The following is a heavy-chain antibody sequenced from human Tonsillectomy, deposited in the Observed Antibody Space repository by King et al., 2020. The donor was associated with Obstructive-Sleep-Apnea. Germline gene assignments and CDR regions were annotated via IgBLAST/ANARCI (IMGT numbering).Heavy chain of an antibody. CDR3: ARGYCSGGSCVSYNWFDP. Sequence: VQLQESGPGLVKPSETLSLTCPVSGGSISSYYGSGIRQPAGKGLEWIGRIYTMGSTNYNPSLKSRVTKSVATSKNQFSLKLSSVTAADTAVYYCARGYCSGGSCVSYNWFDPWGQGTLVTVSS. J-gene: IGHJ5*02. V-gene: IGHV4-4*07. CDR1: GGSISSYY. CDR2: IYTMGST. D-gene: IGHD2-15*01.